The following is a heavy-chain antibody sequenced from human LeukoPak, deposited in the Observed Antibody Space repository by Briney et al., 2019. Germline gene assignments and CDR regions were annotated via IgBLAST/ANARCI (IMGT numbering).Heavy chain of an antibody. CDR1: GFTFSNYW. J-gene: IGHJ5*02. CDR3: ARRHSSSWDDWFDP. CDR2: IKQDGSES. V-gene: IGHV3-7*05. D-gene: IGHD6-13*01. Sequence: PGGSLRLSCAASGFTFSNYWMTWVRQAPGKGLEWVANIKQDGSESYYVDSVKGRFTLSRDNAKNSLYLQMNSLRAEDTAVYYCARRHSSSWDDWFDPWGQGTLVTVSS.